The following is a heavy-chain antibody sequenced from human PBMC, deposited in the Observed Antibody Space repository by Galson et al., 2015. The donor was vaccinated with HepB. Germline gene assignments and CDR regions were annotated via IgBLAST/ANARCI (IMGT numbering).Heavy chain of an antibody. V-gene: IGHV1-18*04. CDR3: ARVDYGGNSAWFDP. J-gene: IGHJ5*02. CDR2: ISGYDGNT. CDR1: GYTFTNFG. D-gene: IGHD4-23*01. Sequence: SVKVSCKASGYTFTNFGVIWVRQAPGQGLEWMGWISGYDGNTKYAQTVQGRVTMTTDTSTGTVYMELRSLRSDDTAVYYCARVDYGGNSAWFDPWGQGTLVTVSS.